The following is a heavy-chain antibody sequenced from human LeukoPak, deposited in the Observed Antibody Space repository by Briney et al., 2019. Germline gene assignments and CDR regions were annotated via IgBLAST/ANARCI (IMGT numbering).Heavy chain of an antibody. CDR3: AKRNYYYDGSGQFYYLDY. D-gene: IGHD3-22*01. CDR1: GFTFSDYG. V-gene: IGHV3-30*02. Sequence: GGSLRLSCAASGFTFSDYGMHWVRQAPGKGLEWVTFILYDGSDKYYADSVQGRFTISRDNSKKTLYLQMNSLRAEDTAVYYCAKRNYYYDGSGQFYYLDYWGQGTLVTVSS. CDR2: ILYDGSDK. J-gene: IGHJ4*02.